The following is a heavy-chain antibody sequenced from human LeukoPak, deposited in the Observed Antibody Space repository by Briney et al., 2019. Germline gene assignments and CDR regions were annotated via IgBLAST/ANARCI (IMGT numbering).Heavy chain of an antibody. J-gene: IGHJ4*02. CDR3: ARQGIEMATIFDY. CDR1: GGSISSSSYY. D-gene: IGHD5-24*01. Sequence: SETLSITCTVSGGSISSSSYYWGWIRQPPGKGLEWIGSIYNSGSTYYNPSLKSRVTISVDASKNQFSLKLSSVTAADTAVYYCARQGIEMATIFDYWGQGTLVTVSS. V-gene: IGHV4-39*01. CDR2: IYNSGST.